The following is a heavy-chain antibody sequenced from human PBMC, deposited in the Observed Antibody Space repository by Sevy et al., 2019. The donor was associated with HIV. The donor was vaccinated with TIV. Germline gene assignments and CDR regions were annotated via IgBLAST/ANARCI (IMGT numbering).Heavy chain of an antibody. D-gene: IGHD3-10*01. Sequence: GGSLRLSCAASGFTFSTYSMNWVRQAPGKGLEWVSSISSSSNFIYYADSVKGRFTISRDNAKSSLYLQINSLRAEDTAVYYCARAEGGGSGSYYKRYWGQGTLVTVSS. J-gene: IGHJ4*02. CDR2: ISSSSNFI. CDR1: GFTFSTYS. CDR3: ARAEGGGSGSYYKRY. V-gene: IGHV3-21*01.